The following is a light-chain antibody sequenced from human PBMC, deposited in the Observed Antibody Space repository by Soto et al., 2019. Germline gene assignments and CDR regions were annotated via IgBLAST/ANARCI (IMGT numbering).Light chain of an antibody. J-gene: IGLJ1*01. CDR1: SSCGGGQNY. Sequence: SALTQPPSSSWAPVQSVAISCTGTSSCGGGQNYVSLYEQHPAKAPKLIIYPFTEPLSGVPCLFSCSNCGHTAPLTVSGLKTEDDADYYCSSHAGNNNDVFRTAPKLNVL. CDR3: SSHAGNNNDV. V-gene: IGLV2-8*01. CDR2: PFT.